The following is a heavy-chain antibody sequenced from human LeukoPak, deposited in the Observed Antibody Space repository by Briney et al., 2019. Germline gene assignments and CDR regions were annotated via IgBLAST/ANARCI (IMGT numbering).Heavy chain of an antibody. D-gene: IGHD3-3*01. CDR1: GFTFSSYS. J-gene: IGHJ5*02. V-gene: IGHV3-21*04. Sequence: KPGGSLRLSCAASGFTFSSYSMNWVRQAPGKGLEWVSSISSSSSYIYYADSVKGRFTISRDNAKNSLYLQMNSLRAEDTAVYYCARDRWGSPNSAITIFGVVSGNWFDPWGQGTLVTVSS. CDR2: ISSSSSYI. CDR3: ARDRWGSPNSAITIFGVVSGNWFDP.